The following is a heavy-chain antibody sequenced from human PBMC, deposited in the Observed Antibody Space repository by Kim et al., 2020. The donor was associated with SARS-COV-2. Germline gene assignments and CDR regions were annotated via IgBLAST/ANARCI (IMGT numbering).Heavy chain of an antibody. J-gene: IGHJ4*02. D-gene: IGHD3-3*01. V-gene: IGHV3-33*01. CDR1: GFTFSSYG. CDR3: ARDGDFWCGYFTGVMTRVGDY. CDR2: IWYDGSNK. Sequence: GGSLRLSCAASGFTFSSYGMHWVRQAPGKGLEWVAVIWYDGSNKYYADSVKGRFTISRDNSKNTLYLQMNSLRAEDTAVYYCARDGDFWCGYFTGVMTRVGDYWGQGTLVTVSS.